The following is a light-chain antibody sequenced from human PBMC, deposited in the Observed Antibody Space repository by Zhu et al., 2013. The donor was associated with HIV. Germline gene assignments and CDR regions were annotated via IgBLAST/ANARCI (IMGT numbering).Light chain of an antibody. V-gene: IGKV1-5*01. CDR1: QNIGDS. CDR2: AAS. J-gene: IGKJ4*01. CDR3: QQYNGYFT. Sequence: DIQMTQSPSSLSTSVGDRVTITCRASQNIGDSVAWYQQKPGKAPKSLIYAASRVQSGAPSRFSGSGFGTEFTLTISSLQPDDFATYYCQQYNGYFTFGGGTKVEIK.